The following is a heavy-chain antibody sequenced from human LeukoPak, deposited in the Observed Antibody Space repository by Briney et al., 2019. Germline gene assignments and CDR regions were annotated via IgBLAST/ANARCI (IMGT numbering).Heavy chain of an antibody. CDR2: INPSGSET. CDR3: GGGHFGLDG. J-gene: IGHJ6*02. Sequence: GGSLRLSCAASGFTLSNHWLTWVRQAPGKRPQWVAHINPSGSETAFLDSVRGRFTISRDSSKNSLYLQVNTLRVEDTAVYHCGGGHFGLDGWGQGTTGTVSS. CDR1: GFTLSNHW. V-gene: IGHV3-7*01.